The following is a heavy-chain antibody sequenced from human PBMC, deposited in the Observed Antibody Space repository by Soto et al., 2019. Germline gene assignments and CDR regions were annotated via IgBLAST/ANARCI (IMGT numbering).Heavy chain of an antibody. V-gene: IGHV3-7*03. CDR2: IKQDGSEK. CDR3: ALTARGMTYYYGMDV. CDR1: GFTFSSYW. Sequence: EVQLVESGGGLVQPGGSLRLSCAASGFTFSSYWMSWVRQAPGKGLEWVANIKQDGSEKYYVDSVKGRFTSSRDNAKNSLYLQMNSLRAEDTAVYYCALTARGMTYYYGMDVWGQGTTVTVSS. J-gene: IGHJ6*02. D-gene: IGHD5-18*01.